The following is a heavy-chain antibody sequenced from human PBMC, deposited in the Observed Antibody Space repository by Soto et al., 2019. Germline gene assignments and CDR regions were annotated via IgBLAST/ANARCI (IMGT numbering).Heavy chain of an antibody. J-gene: IGHJ4*02. V-gene: IGHV4-30-4*01. CDR1: GGPISSGNYY. D-gene: IGHD2-15*01. CDR2: ISYSWST. Sequence: SQTMCLTCTVSGGPISSGNYYWSWIRQPPGKSLEWIGFISYSWSTHYSTSLKSRLTISVDTSKSQFPINLSFVTAADMVVYYCATIGNPAKGLYFSDYWRQGRLFTVYS. CDR3: ATIGNPAKGLYFSDY.